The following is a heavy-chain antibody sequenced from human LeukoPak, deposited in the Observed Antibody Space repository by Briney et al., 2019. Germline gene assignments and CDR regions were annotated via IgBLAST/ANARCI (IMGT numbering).Heavy chain of an antibody. CDR3: ARQSSRTWSNFDY. D-gene: IGHD6-13*01. CDR1: GYSFTNYW. CDR2: IYPGDSET. J-gene: IGHJ4*02. Sequence: KPGESLKISCKGSGYSFTNYWIGWVRQMPGKGLEWMGIIYPGDSETRYSPSFQGQVTISADKSITTAYLQWSSLKASDTAMYYCARQSSRTWSNFDYWGQGTLVTVSS. V-gene: IGHV5-51*01.